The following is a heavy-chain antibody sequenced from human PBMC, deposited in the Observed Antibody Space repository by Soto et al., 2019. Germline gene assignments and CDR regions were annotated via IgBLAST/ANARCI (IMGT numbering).Heavy chain of an antibody. V-gene: IGHV3-30*18. CDR2: ISYDGSNK. CDR3: AKDHYYGSVYGMDV. D-gene: IGHD3-10*01. J-gene: IGHJ6*02. CDR1: GFTFSSYG. Sequence: QVQLVEYGGGVVQPGRSLRLSCAASGFTFSSYGMNWVRQAPGKGLEWVAVISYDGSNKYYADSVKGRFTISRDNSKNTLYLQINSLRAEDTAVYYCAKDHYYGSVYGMDVWGQGTTVTVSS.